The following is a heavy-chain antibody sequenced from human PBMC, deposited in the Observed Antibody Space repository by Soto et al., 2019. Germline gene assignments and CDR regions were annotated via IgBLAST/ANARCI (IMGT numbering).Heavy chain of an antibody. Sequence: QVPLVESGGGVVQPGRSLRLSCAASGFTFSSYAMHWVRQAPGKGLEWVAVISYDGSNKYYADSVKGRFTISRDNSKTALYLQMSSLRAEHTAVSYCARGYGDYGYFDYWGQGSLVTVSS. J-gene: IGHJ4*02. CDR3: ARGYGDYGYFDY. D-gene: IGHD4-17*01. CDR2: ISYDGSNK. CDR1: GFTFSSYA. V-gene: IGHV3-30-3*01.